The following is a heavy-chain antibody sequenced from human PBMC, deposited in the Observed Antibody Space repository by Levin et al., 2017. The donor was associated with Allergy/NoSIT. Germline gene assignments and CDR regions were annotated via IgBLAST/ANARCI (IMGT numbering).Heavy chain of an antibody. V-gene: IGHV3-11*03. Sequence: GGSLRLSCAASGFTFGDYYMTWIRQAPGKGLEWVSSISSSSTYTKYADSVKGRFTISRDNAKNSLYLQMNSLRAEDTAVYYCARLRGGSYHDAFDIWGQGTMVSVSS. CDR3: ARLRGGSYHDAFDI. CDR2: ISSSSTYT. J-gene: IGHJ3*02. D-gene: IGHD1-26*01. CDR1: GFTFGDYY.